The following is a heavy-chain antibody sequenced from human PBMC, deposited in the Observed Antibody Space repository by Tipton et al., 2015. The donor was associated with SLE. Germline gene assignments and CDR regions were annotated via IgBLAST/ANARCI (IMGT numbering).Heavy chain of an antibody. V-gene: IGHV1-8*02. CDR2: MNPATGDT. CDR3: ARGWGRYSYHDF. CDR1: GYTFSSYD. J-gene: IGHJ4*02. Sequence: QLVQSGAEVKKPGASVKVSCKASGYTFSSYDVYWVRQASGQGLEWMGWMNPATGDTGYAQRFQGRVTMTRATSVDTAYMELNSLTSEDTAVYFCARGWGRYSYHDFWGQGTLVTVSS. D-gene: IGHD5-12*01.